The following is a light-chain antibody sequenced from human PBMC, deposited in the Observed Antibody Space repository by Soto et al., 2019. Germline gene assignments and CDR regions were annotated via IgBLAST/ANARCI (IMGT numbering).Light chain of an antibody. CDR3: QQTYSKPWT. J-gene: IGKJ1*01. CDR1: QSVGSNF. CDR2: GAS. V-gene: IGKV3-20*01. Sequence: IFLRPYSGALALSTWPPDPPSCRASQSVGSNFLAWYQHKPGQAPRLLIYGASSLQSGVPSRFSGSRSGTDFTLTISSLVPEDFATYYCQQTYSKPWTFGQGSKVDIK.